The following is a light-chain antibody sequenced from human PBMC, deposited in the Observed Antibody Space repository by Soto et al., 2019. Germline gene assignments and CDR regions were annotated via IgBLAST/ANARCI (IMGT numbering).Light chain of an antibody. CDR1: QSISSW. CDR3: QQYHSYSLT. J-gene: IGKJ4*01. CDR2: TAS. Sequence: DIQMTQSPSTLSASVGDRVTITCRASQSISSWLDWYQQKPGKAPKLLIYTASSLEGGVTSRFSGSGSGTDFTLTISSLQPDDFATYYCQQYHSYSLTFGGGTKVDIK. V-gene: IGKV1-5*03.